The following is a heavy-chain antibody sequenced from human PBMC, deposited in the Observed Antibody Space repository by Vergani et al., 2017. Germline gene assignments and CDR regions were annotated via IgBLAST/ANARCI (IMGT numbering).Heavy chain of an antibody. J-gene: IGHJ5*02. CDR1: GYTFSAYY. V-gene: IGHV1-46*01. CDR2: LNPTTGHT. D-gene: IGHD2-21*01. CDR3: ARSIGYCAGATCRAYYFDH. Sequence: QVQMVQSGAEVKKSGASVKVSCKTSGYTFSAYYMHWVRQAPGQAFEWMGILNPTTGHTTSAQKFMGRVDMTRDPSTDTSTRTVQMTLSSLRSEDTAVYYCARSIGYCAGATCRAYYFDHWGQGTRVTVSS.